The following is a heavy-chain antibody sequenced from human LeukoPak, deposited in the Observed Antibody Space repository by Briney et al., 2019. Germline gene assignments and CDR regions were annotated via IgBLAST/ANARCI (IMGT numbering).Heavy chain of an antibody. V-gene: IGHV3-21*01. D-gene: IGHD3-9*01. Sequence: GGSLRLSCAASGFTFSSYSMNWVRQAPGKGLEWVSSISSSSSYIYYADSVKGRFTISRDNAKNSLYLQMNSLRVGDTAIYYCARGGTYDILTGYSNDAFDMWGQGTMVTVSS. CDR3: ARGGTYDILTGYSNDAFDM. CDR1: GFTFSSYS. J-gene: IGHJ3*02. CDR2: ISSSSSYI.